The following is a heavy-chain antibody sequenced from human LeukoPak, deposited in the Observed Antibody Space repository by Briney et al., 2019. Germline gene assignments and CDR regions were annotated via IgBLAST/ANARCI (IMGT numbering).Heavy chain of an antibody. CDR2: ISASGGDT. CDR3: ATDYGKDPLYFDY. Sequence: GGSLRLSCAASGFSFSTYSFSWVRQAPGKGLEWVSGISASGGDTFYADSVKGRFTISRDNSKNTLYLQMSSLRAEDTAVYYCATDYGKDPLYFDYWGQGTLVTVSS. J-gene: IGHJ4*02. V-gene: IGHV3-23*01. D-gene: IGHD3-16*01. CDR1: GFSFSTYS.